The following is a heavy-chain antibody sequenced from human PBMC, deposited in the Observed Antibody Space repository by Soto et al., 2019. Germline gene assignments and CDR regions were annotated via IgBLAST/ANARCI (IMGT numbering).Heavy chain of an antibody. D-gene: IGHD1-20*01. CDR2: IMPRYAKP. Sequence: QVQLVQAGAEVNKPGSSVKVSCKASGGTFNAYTISWVRQVPGQGLEWMGGIMPRYAKPTYAQTFQGRLMIAADEHTNTVYMELSSLRSEDTALYYCASLNNWSSGDGRIDVWGRGTAVSVSS. J-gene: IGHJ6*02. CDR1: GGTFNAYT. V-gene: IGHV1-69*01. CDR3: ASLNNWSSGDGRIDV.